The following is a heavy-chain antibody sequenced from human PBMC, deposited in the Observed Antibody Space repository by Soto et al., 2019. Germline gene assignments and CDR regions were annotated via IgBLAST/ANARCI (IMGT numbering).Heavy chain of an antibody. CDR3: AKSKSPMVRGVIEAFDF. Sequence: EVQLVESGGGVVRPGGSLRLCCVASGFTFDDYAMSWVHQVPGKGLEWVSGINWNGGSTHYADSVKGRCTISRDNAKNSLYLQMNSLRDEDTAFYYCAKSKSPMVRGVIEAFDFGGQGTLVTVSS. J-gene: IGHJ4*02. D-gene: IGHD3-10*01. CDR1: GFTFDDYA. CDR2: INWNGGST. V-gene: IGHV3-20*04.